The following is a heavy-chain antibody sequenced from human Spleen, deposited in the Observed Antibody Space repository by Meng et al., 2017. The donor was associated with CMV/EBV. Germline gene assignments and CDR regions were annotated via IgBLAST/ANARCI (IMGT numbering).Heavy chain of an antibody. Sequence: QRVPCGGAGKRPGGSVKVTRKASGYTFTCYYMHWVRQAPGQWLEWMGWINPISGGTNYAQKVQGRGTMTRDTSISTAYMELSRLRSDDTAVYYCARVGEMATISYYWGQGTLVTVSS. D-gene: IGHD5-24*01. V-gene: IGHV1-2*02. CDR1: GYTFTCYY. CDR2: INPISGGT. CDR3: ARVGEMATISYY. J-gene: IGHJ4*02.